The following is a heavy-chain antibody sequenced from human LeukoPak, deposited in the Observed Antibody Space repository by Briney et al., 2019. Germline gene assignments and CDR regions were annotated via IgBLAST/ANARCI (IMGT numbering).Heavy chain of an antibody. CDR2: ISYDGSNE. Sequence: GGSLRLSCAASGFTFSGYAMHWLRQAPGKGLEWVTYISYDGSNEYYADSVRSRFTISRDNSKSTLYLQMNSLSAGDTAVYYCARETGCGSSWPLEYWGQGTLVTVSS. V-gene: IGHV3-30*04. D-gene: IGHD6-13*01. CDR3: ARETGCGSSWPLEY. J-gene: IGHJ4*02. CDR1: GFTFSGYA.